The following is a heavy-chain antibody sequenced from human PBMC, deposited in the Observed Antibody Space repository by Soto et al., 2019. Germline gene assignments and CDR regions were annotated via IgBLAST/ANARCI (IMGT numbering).Heavy chain of an antibody. CDR3: ARSDNRKYIYGVDV. Sequence: SETLSLTCAFNVCSLSGYYWRLILQSPVKGLEWIGEINHRGSSDYNPSLKSRVTLSIDASMNHVTLELTSVTAADTGVYYCARSDNRKYIYGVDVWGQRNAVTVSS. CDR1: VCSLSGYY. J-gene: IGHJ6*01. CDR2: INHRGSS. D-gene: IGHD2-15*01. V-gene: IGHV4-34*01.